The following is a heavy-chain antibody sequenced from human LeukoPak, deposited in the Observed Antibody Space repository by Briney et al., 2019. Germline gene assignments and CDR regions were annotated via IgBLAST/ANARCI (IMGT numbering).Heavy chain of an antibody. CDR1: GFTFSSYA. CDR3: AKDRGINYIDV. D-gene: IGHD3-10*01. V-gene: IGHV3-64*02. CDR2: INPNGGST. J-gene: IGHJ6*03. Sequence: GGSLRLSCAASGFTFSSYAMHWVRQAPGKGLESVSAINPNGGSTYYADSVKGRFTISRDNSKNMLYLQMGSLRAEDMAVYYCAKDRGINYIDVWGKGTTVTVSS.